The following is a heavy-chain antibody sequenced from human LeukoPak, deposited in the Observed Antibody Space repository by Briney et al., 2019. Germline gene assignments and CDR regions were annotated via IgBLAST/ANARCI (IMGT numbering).Heavy chain of an antibody. D-gene: IGHD3-10*01. CDR1: GFSFSTYW. V-gene: IGHV3-74*01. J-gene: IGHJ5*02. Sequence: GGSLRLSCAASGFSFSTYWMHWVRQAPGKGLVWVSRISSDGSNTNYADSVKGRFTISRDDAKNTLYLQMNSLRAEDMAVYYCARAPTASYYSSGVRGSWGQGTLVTVSS. CDR2: ISSDGSNT. CDR3: ARAPTASYYSSGVRGS.